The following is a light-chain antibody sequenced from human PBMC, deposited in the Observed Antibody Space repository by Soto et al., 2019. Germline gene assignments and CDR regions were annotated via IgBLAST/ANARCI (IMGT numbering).Light chain of an antibody. J-gene: IGKJ1*01. V-gene: IGKV1-27*01. CDR3: QKYDRVPWT. CDR1: QDISHY. Sequence: DIQMTQSPSSLSAPVGDTVTITCRASQDISHYLAWYQKRPGKVPKLLIHTASILQSGVSSRFSVSGSGTDFTLTISSLQPEDVATYYCQKYDRVPWTFGRGTKVEIK. CDR2: TAS.